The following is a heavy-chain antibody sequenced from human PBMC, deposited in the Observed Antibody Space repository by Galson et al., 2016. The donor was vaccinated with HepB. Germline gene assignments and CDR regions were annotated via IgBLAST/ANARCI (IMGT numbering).Heavy chain of an antibody. CDR2: ISGTSTHI. D-gene: IGHD3-10*01. J-gene: IGHJ5*02. V-gene: IGHV3-21*01. CDR1: GFSFSNYN. Sequence: SLRLSCAASGFSFSNYNMNWVRQAPGKGPEWVSSISGTSTHIYYADSVKGRFTISRDNAKNSLYLQMNSLRAEDTAMHYCARDRIIMLRGVTNWLDPWGQGTLVTVSS. CDR3: ARDRIIMLRGVTNWLDP.